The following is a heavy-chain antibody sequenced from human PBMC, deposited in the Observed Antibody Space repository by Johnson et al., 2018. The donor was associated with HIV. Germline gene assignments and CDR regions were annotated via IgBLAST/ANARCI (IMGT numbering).Heavy chain of an antibody. CDR3: AKDKDGYYGSDDAFDI. CDR1: GFTFSDYY. Sequence: QVQLVESGGGVVRPGGSLRLSCAASGFTFSDYYMSWIHQAPGKGLEWVSYISSSGSTIYYADSVKGRFTISRDNAKNSLYLQMNSLRAEDTALYYCAKDKDGYYGSDDAFDIWGQGTMVTVSS. D-gene: IGHD3-10*01. V-gene: IGHV3-11*01. CDR2: ISSSGSTI. J-gene: IGHJ3*02.